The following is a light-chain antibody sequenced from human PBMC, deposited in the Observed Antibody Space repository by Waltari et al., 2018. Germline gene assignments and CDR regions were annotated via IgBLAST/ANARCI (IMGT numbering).Light chain of an antibody. J-gene: IGKJ2*02. CDR3: QQYNNWPRT. CDR2: GAS. Sequence: ETVMTQSPATLSVSPGERATLPCRASQSVSSNLAWYQQKPGQAPRLLIYGASTRATGIPARFSGSGSGTEFTLTISSLQSEDFAVYYCQQYNNWPRTFGQGTKLEIK. CDR1: QSVSSN. V-gene: IGKV3-15*01.